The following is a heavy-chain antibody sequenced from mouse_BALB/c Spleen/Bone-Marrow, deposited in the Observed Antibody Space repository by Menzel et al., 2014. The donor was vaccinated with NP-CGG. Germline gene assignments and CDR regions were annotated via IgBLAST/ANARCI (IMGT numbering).Heavy chain of an antibody. CDR2: INSNGGST. J-gene: IGHJ2*01. Sequence: EVKVVESGGGLVQPGGSLKLSCAASGFTFGNYAMSWVRPTPDKRLELVATINSNGGSTYYPDSVKGRFTISRDNARNTLYLQMSSLKSEDTAMYYCARVAYYNVYFDYWGQCTPLTVSS. V-gene: IGHV5-6-3*01. CDR3: ARVAYYNVYFDY. D-gene: IGHD2-12*01. CDR1: GFTFGNYA.